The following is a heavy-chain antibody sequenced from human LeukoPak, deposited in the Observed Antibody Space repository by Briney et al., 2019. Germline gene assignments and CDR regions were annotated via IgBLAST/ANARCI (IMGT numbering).Heavy chain of an antibody. CDR3: ARYSYSSSSPFFDY. CDR1: GYTFTGYY. V-gene: IGHV1-2*02. J-gene: IGHJ4*02. Sequence: ASVKVSCKASGYTFTGYYMHWVRQAPGQGLEWMGWINPNSGGTNYAQKFQGGVTMTRDTSISTAYMELSRLRSDDTAVYYCARYSYSSSSPFFDYWGQGTLVTVSS. CDR2: INPNSGGT. D-gene: IGHD6-6*01.